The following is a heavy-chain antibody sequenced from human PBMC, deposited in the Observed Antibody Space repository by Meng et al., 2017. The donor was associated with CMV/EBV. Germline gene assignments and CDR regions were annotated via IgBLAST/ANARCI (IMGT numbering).Heavy chain of an antibody. V-gene: IGHV4-39*06. J-gene: IGHJ4*02. D-gene: IGHD6-13*01. Sequence: RPPLAEWPPRRWTPAALLLHISRVYGRSMNSWSYYWCWPPQPPGKGLEWIGSIYYSGSTYYHPSLKSRDTISVDTSKNQFSLKLSSVTAADTAVYYCARGGIAAAGLHWGQGTLVTVSS. CDR3: ARGGIAAAGLH. CDR1: GRSMNSWSYY. CDR2: IYYSGST.